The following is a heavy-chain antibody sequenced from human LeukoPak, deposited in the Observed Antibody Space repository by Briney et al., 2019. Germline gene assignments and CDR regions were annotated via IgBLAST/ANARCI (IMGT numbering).Heavy chain of an antibody. Sequence: GSGPALVKPTQTLTLTCTFSGFSLSTSGMCVSWIRQPPGKALEWLARIDWDDDKYYSTSLKTRLTISKDTSKNQVVLTMTNMDPVDTATYYCARISGGYNWFDPWGQGTLVTVSS. CDR3: ARISGGYNWFDP. V-gene: IGHV2-70*11. CDR2: IDWDDDK. J-gene: IGHJ5*02. CDR1: GFSLSTSGMC. D-gene: IGHD2-15*01.